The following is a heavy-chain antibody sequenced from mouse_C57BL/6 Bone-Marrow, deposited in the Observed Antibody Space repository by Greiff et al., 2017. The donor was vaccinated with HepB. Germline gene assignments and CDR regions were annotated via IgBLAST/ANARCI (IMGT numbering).Heavy chain of an antibody. D-gene: IGHD2-2*01. J-gene: IGHJ2*01. CDR1: GFTFSSYA. CDR2: ISDGGSYT. Sequence: VQLKESGGGLVKPGGSLKLSCAASGFTFSSYAMSWVRQTPEKRLEWVATISDGGSYTYYPDNVKGRFTISRDNAKNNLYLQMSHLKSEDTAMYYCARDHYGYAGGYYFDYWGQGTTLTVSS. CDR3: ARDHYGYAGGYYFDY. V-gene: IGHV5-4*01.